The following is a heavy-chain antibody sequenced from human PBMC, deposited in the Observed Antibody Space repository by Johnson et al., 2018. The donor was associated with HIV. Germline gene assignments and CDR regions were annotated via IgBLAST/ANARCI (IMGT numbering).Heavy chain of an antibody. Sequence: VQLVESGGGLVQPGGSLRLSCGGSGFTFSSYAMSWVRQAPGKGLEWVSAISGSGGSTYYADSVKGRFTISRDNSKNTLYLQMNSLRAEDTAVYYCARDRDRLNWNYGALDIWGQGTMVTVSS. CDR2: ISGSGGST. D-gene: IGHD1-7*01. CDR3: ARDRDRLNWNYGALDI. V-gene: IGHV3-23*04. CDR1: GFTFSSYA. J-gene: IGHJ3*02.